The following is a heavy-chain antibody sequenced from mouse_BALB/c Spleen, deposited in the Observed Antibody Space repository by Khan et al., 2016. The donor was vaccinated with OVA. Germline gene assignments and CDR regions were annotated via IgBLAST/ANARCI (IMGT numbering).Heavy chain of an antibody. J-gene: IGHJ3*01. Sequence: QVQLQQSGAELARPGASVKLSCKTSGYTFTDYNINWMRQRTGQGLEWIGEIYPGSDNTFYNEKFRGKATLTADKSSSTAYMQLSSLTSEDSAFYFCAREWAAWFPYWGQGTLVTVSA. CDR3: AREWAAWFPY. CDR2: IYPGSDNT. D-gene: IGHD6-1*01. CDR1: GYTFTDYN. V-gene: IGHV1-77*01.